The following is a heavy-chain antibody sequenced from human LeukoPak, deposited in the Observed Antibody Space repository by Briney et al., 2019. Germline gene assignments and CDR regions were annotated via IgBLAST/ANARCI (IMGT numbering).Heavy chain of an antibody. V-gene: IGHV1-2*02. CDR1: GYTFNLKY. J-gene: IGHJ1*01. D-gene: IGHD6-19*01. CDR3: ATDRHTSGWTPFQH. Sequence: ASVKVSCKTSGYTFNLKYIHWVRQAPGQGLEWMGWLNPDGGFTKNAQKFQGRVTLTRDTSIDTAYMELSSLRSDDTAVYYCATDRHTSGWTPFQHWGQGTLVTVSS. CDR2: LNPDGGFT.